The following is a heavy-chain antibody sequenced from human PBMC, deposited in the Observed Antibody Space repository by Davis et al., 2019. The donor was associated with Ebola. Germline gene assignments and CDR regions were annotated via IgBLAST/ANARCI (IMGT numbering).Heavy chain of an antibody. D-gene: IGHD3-10*02. CDR2: INQDGSEK. V-gene: IGHV3-7*03. Sequence: PGGSLRLSCAASGFTLSTYWMTWVRQAPGKGLEWVATINQDGSEKYYVDSVKGRFTISRDNAKNSLCLEMSSLRAEDTAVYYCARGFYETMFGGFYYWGQGTQVTVSS. CDR1: GFTLSTYW. CDR3: ARGFYETMFGGFYY. J-gene: IGHJ4*02.